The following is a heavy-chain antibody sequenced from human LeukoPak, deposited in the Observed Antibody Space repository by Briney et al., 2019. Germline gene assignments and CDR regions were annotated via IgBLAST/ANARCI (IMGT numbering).Heavy chain of an antibody. J-gene: IGHJ3*01. CDR3: ATPEGDCSGGSCASDAFDV. CDR2: IIPMFGTT. V-gene: IGHV1-69*13. Sequence: ASVKVSCKASGGSFNRLAFSWVRQAPGQGLQWMGAIIPMFGTTKYAQKFQARVTITADESTSTANTELSNLKSEDTAMYYCATPEGDCSGGSCASDAFDVWGRGTMVTVS. CDR1: GGSFNRLA. D-gene: IGHD2-15*01.